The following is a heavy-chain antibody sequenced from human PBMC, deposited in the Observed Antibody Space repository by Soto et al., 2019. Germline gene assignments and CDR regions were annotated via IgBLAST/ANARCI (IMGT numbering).Heavy chain of an antibody. CDR1: GDSIISSDFY. V-gene: IGHV4-39*01. J-gene: IGHJ5*02. D-gene: IGHD3-3*02. CDR3: ARHSLALRKNNWFDT. Sequence: PSETLSLTCTVSGDSIISSDFYWGWVRQPPGKGLEWIGSIFYLGSSYYNPSLKSRVTMSVDTSKNQFSLRLRSVTAADTALYSCARHSLALRKNNWFDTWGQGIMVTVSS. CDR2: IFYLGSS.